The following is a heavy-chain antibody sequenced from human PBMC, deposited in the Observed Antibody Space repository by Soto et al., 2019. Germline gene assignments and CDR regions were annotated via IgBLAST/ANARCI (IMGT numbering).Heavy chain of an antibody. CDR2: IVVGSGNT. CDR1: GFTFTSSA. Sequence: SVKVSCKASGFTFTSSAVQWVRQARGQRLEWIGWIVVGSGNTNYAQKFQERVTITRDMSTSTAYMELSSLRSEDTAVYYCAAVKGPITTYSSGWNFDYWGQGTLVTSPQ. D-gene: IGHD6-19*01. CDR3: AAVKGPITTYSSGWNFDY. V-gene: IGHV1-58*01. J-gene: IGHJ4*02.